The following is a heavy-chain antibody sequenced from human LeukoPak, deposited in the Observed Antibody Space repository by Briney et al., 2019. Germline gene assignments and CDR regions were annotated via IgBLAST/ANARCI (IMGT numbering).Heavy chain of an antibody. CDR3: ARGVATVVP. V-gene: IGHV3-48*04. D-gene: IGHD5-12*01. CDR1: GFTFSSYS. Sequence: GGSLRLSCAASGFTFSSYSMNWVRQAPVKGLEWVSYISSSSSTIYYADSVKGRFTISRDNAKNSLFLQMNSLTVEDTAIYYCARGVATVVPWGQGTLVTVSS. J-gene: IGHJ4*02. CDR2: ISSSSSTI.